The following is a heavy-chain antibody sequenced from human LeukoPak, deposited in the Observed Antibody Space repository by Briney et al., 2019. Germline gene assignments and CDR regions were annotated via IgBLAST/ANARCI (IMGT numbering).Heavy chain of an antibody. CDR1: GYTFTSYY. V-gene: IGHV1-46*01. CDR2: INPSGGST. J-gene: IGHJ4*02. CDR3: ARGEVLRFLEWTLFDS. D-gene: IGHD3-3*01. Sequence: ASVKVSCKASGYTFTSYYMHWVRQAPGQGLEWMGKINPSGGSTSYAQKFQGRVTMTRDTSTSTVYMELSSLRSEDTAVYYCARGEVLRFLEWTLFDSWGQGTLVTVSS.